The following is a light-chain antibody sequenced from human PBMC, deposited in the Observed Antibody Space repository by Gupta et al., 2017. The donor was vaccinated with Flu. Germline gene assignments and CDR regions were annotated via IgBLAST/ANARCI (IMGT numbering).Light chain of an antibody. V-gene: IGLV1-44*01. CDR2: NNN. CDR3: AAWDDSLNGPV. J-gene: IGLJ3*02. Sequence: QSVLTQSPSASGTPGQRVTISCSGSSSNIGTNTVNWYQQFPGTSPKLLIYNNNERPSRVPDRFSGSKSGTSASLAISGLQSEDEADDYCAAWDDSLNGPVFGGGTELTVL. CDR1: SSNIGTNT.